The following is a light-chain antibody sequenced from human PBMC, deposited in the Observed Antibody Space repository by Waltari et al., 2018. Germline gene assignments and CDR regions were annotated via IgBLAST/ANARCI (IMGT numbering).Light chain of an antibody. CDR3: QQYGNWPLYT. CDR1: QNVSSSY. J-gene: IGKJ2*01. V-gene: IGKV3-15*01. Sequence: ESVLTQSPGTLSLSPGDRATLSCRASQNVSSSYLAWYQQKRGQAPRLVVYGVSTRATGVPARFSGSGSQTEFTLTISSLQSEDFAVYYCQQYGNWPLYTFGQGTKLEIK. CDR2: GVS.